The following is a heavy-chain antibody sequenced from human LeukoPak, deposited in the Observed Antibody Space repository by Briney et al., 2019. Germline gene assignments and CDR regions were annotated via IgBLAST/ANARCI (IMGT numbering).Heavy chain of an antibody. Sequence: GGSLRLSCAASGFTFSSYAMSWVRQAPGKGLEWVSAIGGSGGDTYYADSVKGRFTISRDNTKNTLYLQMNSLRAEDTAVYYCARADAGYSQFDYWGQGTLVTVSS. CDR3: ARADAGYSQFDY. CDR1: GFTFSSYA. V-gene: IGHV3-23*01. D-gene: IGHD5-18*01. CDR2: IGGSGGDT. J-gene: IGHJ4*02.